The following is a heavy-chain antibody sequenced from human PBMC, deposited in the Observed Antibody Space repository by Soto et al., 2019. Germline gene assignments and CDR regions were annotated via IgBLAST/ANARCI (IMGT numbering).Heavy chain of an antibody. Sequence: PGESLKIPCKASGYVFTKHWLAWVRQMPGKGLEWIGSIDPADSDDRYSPSFQGRVTISVDKSNSSAHLRWDNLKTSDPATYFCARRAFDPSCRYYPYNWFDSWGQGTPVTVSS. J-gene: IGHJ5*01. CDR1: GYVFTKHW. CDR2: IDPADSDD. V-gene: IGHV5-51*01. CDR3: ARRAFDPSCRYYPYNWFDS. D-gene: IGHD3-22*01.